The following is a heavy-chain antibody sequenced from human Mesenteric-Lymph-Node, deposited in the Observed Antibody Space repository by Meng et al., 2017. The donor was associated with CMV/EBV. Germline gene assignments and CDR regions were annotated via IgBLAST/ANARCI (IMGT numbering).Heavy chain of an antibody. CDR3: ARDLTTSFVLY. J-gene: IGHJ4*02. CDR2: ISDSGAST. D-gene: IGHD2/OR15-2a*01. V-gene: IGHV3-23*01. CDR1: GFSFRNYA. Sequence: GESLKISCAASGFSFRNYAMNWVRQGPGEGLEWVSVISDSGASTYYVDSVKGRFTISRDNSRNTLYLEMTNLRAEDTAVYYCARDLTTSFVLYWGQGTLVTVSS.